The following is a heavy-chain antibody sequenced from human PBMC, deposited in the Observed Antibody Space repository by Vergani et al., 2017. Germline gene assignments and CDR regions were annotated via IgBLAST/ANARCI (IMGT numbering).Heavy chain of an antibody. CDR3: ARRVVVVPAARVSWFDP. J-gene: IGHJ5*02. CDR2: IYYSGST. V-gene: IGHV4-39*01. Sequence: QLQLQESGPGLVKPSETLSLTCTVSGGSISSSSYYWGWIRQPPGKGLEWIGSIYYSGSTYYNPSLKSRVTISVDTSKNQFSPKLSSVTAADTAVYYCARRVVVVPAARVSWFDPWGQGTLVTVSS. CDR1: GGSISSSSYY. D-gene: IGHD2-2*01.